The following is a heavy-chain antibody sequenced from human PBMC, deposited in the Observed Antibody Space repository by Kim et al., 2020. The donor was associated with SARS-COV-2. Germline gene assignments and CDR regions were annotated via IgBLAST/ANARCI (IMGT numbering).Heavy chain of an antibody. CDR1: GFTFSSYA. J-gene: IGHJ4*02. Sequence: GGSLRLSCAASGFTFSSYAMSWVRQAPGKGLEWVSAISGSGGSTYYADSVKGRFTISRDNSKNTLYLQMNSLRAEDTAVYYCAKEGYDSSGYYRALTFDYWGQGTLVTVSS. D-gene: IGHD3-22*01. CDR3: AKEGYDSSGYYRALTFDY. V-gene: IGHV3-23*01. CDR2: ISGSGGST.